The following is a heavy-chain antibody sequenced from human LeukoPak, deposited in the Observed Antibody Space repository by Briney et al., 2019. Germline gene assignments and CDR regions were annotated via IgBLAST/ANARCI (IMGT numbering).Heavy chain of an antibody. CDR2: IYHSGST. Sequence: SGTLSLTCAVSGGSISSSNWWSWVRQPPGKGLEWIGEIYHSGSTYYNPSLRSRVTISVDTSKNQFSLKLRSVTAADTAVYYCARPFSGSYSDAFDLWGQGTMVTVSS. CDR1: GGSISSSNW. V-gene: IGHV4-4*02. D-gene: IGHD1-26*01. CDR3: ARPFSGSYSDAFDL. J-gene: IGHJ3*01.